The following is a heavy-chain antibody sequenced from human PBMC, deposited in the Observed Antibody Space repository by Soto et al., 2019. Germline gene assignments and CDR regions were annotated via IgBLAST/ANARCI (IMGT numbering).Heavy chain of an antibody. D-gene: IGHD4-17*01. J-gene: IGHJ2*01. CDR1: GFTFGDYA. CDR2: IRSKAYGGTT. V-gene: IGHV3-49*03. Sequence: GGSLRLSCTASGFTFGDYAMSWFRQAPGKGLEWVGFIRSKAYGGTTEYAASVKGRFTISRDDSKSIAHLQMNSLKTEDTAVYYCTRPTYDYGDYWYFDLWGRGTLVTVSS. CDR3: TRPTYDYGDYWYFDL.